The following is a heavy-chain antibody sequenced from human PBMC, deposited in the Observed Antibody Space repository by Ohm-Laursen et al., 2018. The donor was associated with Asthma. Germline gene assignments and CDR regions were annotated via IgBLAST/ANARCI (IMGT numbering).Heavy chain of an antibody. CDR3: AKDRSVIAVAGRKYYFDY. D-gene: IGHD6-19*01. V-gene: IGHV3-33*06. J-gene: IGHJ4*02. Sequence: SLRLSCSASGFIFSNYGMHWVRQAPGKGLEWVAVIWYDGSNKYYADSVKGRFTISRDNSKNTLYLQMNSLRPEDTAVYYCAKDRSVIAVAGRKYYFDYWGQGTLVTVSS. CDR2: IWYDGSNK. CDR1: GFIFSNYG.